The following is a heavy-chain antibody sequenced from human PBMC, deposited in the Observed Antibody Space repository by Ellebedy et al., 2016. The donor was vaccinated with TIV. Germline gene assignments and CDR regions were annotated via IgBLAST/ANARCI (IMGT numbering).Heavy chain of an antibody. Sequence: PGGSLRLSCAASGFTFSDYWMSWVRQAPGKGLEWVSYISGSASVTAYADSVKGRFTISRDNARTSLYLQMNSLRVDDTAMYYCARSYGARTSGPWGQGTLVTVSS. CDR3: ARSYGARTSGP. V-gene: IGHV3-11*06. J-gene: IGHJ5*02. D-gene: IGHD3-16*01. CDR1: GFTFSDYW. CDR2: ISGSASVT.